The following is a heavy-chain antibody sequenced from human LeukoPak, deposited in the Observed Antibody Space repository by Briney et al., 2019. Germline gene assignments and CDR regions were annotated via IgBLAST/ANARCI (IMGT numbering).Heavy chain of an antibody. CDR3: ARAGDYGDYGDAFDI. D-gene: IGHD4-17*01. Sequence: PGGSLRLSCAASGFTFSSYEMNWVRQAPGKGLEWASYISSSGSTIYYADSVKGRFTISRDNAKNSLYLQMNSLRAEDTAVYYCARAGDYGDYGDAFDIWGQGTMVTVSS. J-gene: IGHJ3*02. CDR1: GFTFSSYE. CDR2: ISSSGSTI. V-gene: IGHV3-48*03.